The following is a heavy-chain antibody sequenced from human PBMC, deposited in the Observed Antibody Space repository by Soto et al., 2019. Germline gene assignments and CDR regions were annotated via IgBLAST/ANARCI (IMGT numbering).Heavy chain of an antibody. CDR3: ARDTPALWSGLGYYYYGMDV. V-gene: IGHV3-11*04. J-gene: IGHJ6*02. D-gene: IGHD3-10*01. CDR2: ISSSGSTI. Sequence: GGSLRLSCAASGFTFSDYYMSWIRQAPGKGLEWVSYISSSGSTIYYADSVKDRFTISRDKSKNTLYLQTNSLRAEDTAVYYCARDTPALWSGLGYYYYGMDVWGQGTTVTVSS. CDR1: GFTFSDYY.